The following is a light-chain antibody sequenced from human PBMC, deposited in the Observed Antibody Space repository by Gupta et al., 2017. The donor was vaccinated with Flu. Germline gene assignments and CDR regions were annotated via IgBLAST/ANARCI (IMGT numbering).Light chain of an antibody. CDR2: LGS. V-gene: IGKV2-28*01. Sequence: DMVMTQSPLSLPVTLGEPASISCRSSQSLLHSNGYNYLDWYLQKPGQSPQLLIYLGSNRASGVPDRFSGSGSGTDFTLKISRVDADDVVVYYCMQSLQSTPFTFGGGTKVEIK. CDR3: MQSLQSTPFT. CDR1: QSLLHSNGYNY. J-gene: IGKJ4*01.